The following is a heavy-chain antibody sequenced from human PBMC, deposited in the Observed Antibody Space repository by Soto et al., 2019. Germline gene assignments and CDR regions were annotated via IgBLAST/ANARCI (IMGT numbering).Heavy chain of an antibody. CDR2: TYTDGTT. V-gene: IGHV3-53*01. D-gene: IGHD3-10*01. Sequence: GGSLRLSCGASGFTVTSHYMSWVRQAPGKGLEWVSTTYTDGTTSYADSVKGRFTISRDNSKNTLDLQMNSLRAEDTAFYYCARAPGTHYYGLDVWGQGTTVTVSS. CDR3: ARAPGTHYYGLDV. J-gene: IGHJ6*02. CDR1: GFTVTSHY.